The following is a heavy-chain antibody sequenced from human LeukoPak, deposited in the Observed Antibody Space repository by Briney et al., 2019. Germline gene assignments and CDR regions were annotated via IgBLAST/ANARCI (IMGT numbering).Heavy chain of an antibody. CDR2: INSDGSST. V-gene: IGHV3-74*01. CDR3: ARGGGDPSKYYYYYMDV. CDR1: GFTFSSYW. J-gene: IGHJ6*03. D-gene: IGHD2-21*02. Sequence: GGSLRLSCAASGFTFSSYWMHWVRQAPGKGLVWVSRINSDGSSTSYADSVKGRFTISRDNAKNTLYLQMNSLRAEDTAVYYCARGGGDPSKYYYYYMDVWGKGTTVTVSS.